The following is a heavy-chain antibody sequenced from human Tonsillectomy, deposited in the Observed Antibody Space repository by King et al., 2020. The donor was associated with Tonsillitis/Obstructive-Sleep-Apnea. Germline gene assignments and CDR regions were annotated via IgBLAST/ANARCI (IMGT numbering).Heavy chain of an antibody. CDR3: ARSRAAFSDNWFDP. CDR1: GGSISSSSYY. Sequence: QLQESGPGLVKPSETLSLTCTVSGGSISSSSYYWGWIRQPPGKGLEWIGSIYYSWSTSYNPSLKRRVTISLDTSKNQFSLKLSSVTAADTAVYYCARSRAAFSDNWFDPWGQGTLVTVSS. D-gene: IGHD2-15*01. J-gene: IGHJ5*02. V-gene: IGHV4-39*01. CDR2: IYYSWST.